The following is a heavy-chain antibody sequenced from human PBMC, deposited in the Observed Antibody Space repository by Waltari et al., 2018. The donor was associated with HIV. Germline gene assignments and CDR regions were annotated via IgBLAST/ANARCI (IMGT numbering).Heavy chain of an antibody. CDR3: AKGSSLRGWLRLLTLDY. Sequence: EVQLLESGGGLVQPGGSLRLSCAASGFTFSSYAMSWVRQAPGKGLEWVSAISGSGGSTYYADSMKGRFTISRDNSKNTLYLQMNSRRAEDTAVYYCAKGSSLRGWLRLLTLDYWGQGTLVTVSS. CDR2: ISGSGGST. V-gene: IGHV3-23*01. CDR1: GFTFSSYA. J-gene: IGHJ4*02. D-gene: IGHD5-12*01.